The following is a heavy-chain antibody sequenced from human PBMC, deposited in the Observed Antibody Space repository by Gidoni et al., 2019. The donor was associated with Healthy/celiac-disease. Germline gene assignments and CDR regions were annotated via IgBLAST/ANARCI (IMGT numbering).Heavy chain of an antibody. CDR3: ARDSAIFGVVIINYFD. D-gene: IGHD3-3*01. CDR2: ISYDGSNK. V-gene: IGHV3-30*04. CDR1: GFTFSSYA. J-gene: IGHJ4*01. Sequence: QVQLVESGGGVVQPGRSLRLSCAASGFTFSSYAMHWVRQAPGKGLEWVAVISYDGSNKYYADSVKGRFTISRDNSKNTLYLQMNSLRAEDTAVYYCARDSAIFGVVIINYFD.